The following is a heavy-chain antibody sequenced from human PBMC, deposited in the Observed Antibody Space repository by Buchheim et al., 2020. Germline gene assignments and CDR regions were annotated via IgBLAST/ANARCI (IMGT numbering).Heavy chain of an antibody. CDR2: ISGSGGST. V-gene: IGHV3-23*01. CDR1: GFTFSSYA. J-gene: IGHJ4*02. D-gene: IGHD1-26*01. Sequence: EVQLLESGGGLVQPGGSLRLSCAASGFTFSSYAMRWVRQAPGKGLEWVSAISGSGGSTYYADSVKGRFTISRDNSKNTLYLKRNSRRAEDTAVYYWAKGEGLGLYLDYWGQGTL. CDR3: AKGEGLGLYLDY.